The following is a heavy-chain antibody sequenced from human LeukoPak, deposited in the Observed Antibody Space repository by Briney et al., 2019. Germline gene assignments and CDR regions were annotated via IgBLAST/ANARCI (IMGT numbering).Heavy chain of an antibody. V-gene: IGHV4-39*02. D-gene: IGHD1-1*01. CDR3: ARDTAGTTSGDY. CDR2: IYYSGST. Sequence: KPSETLSLTCTVSGGSISSSSYYWGWIRHPPGKGLEWIGSIYYSGSTYYNPSLKSRDTISVDTSKHHSSLKLCSVPAPDTAVYYCARDTAGTTSGDYWGQGTLVTVSS. CDR1: GGSISSSSYY. J-gene: IGHJ4*02.